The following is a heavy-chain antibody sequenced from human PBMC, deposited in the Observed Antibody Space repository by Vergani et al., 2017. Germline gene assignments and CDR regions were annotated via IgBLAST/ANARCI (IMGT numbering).Heavy chain of an antibody. CDR2: ISGNNDDV. CDR3: AKDHYDFWSGYPNLSPFDL. V-gene: IGHV3-21*04. D-gene: IGHD3-3*01. CDR1: GFTFSHYS. J-gene: IGHJ2*01. Sequence: VQLVESGGGLVKPGGSLRLSCVASGFTFSHYSMNWVRQAPGKGLEWVSSISGNNDDVYYADSVKGRFTIFRDNAKNSLYLQMNSLRAEDTALYYCAKDHYDFWSGYPNLSPFDLWGRGTLVTVSS.